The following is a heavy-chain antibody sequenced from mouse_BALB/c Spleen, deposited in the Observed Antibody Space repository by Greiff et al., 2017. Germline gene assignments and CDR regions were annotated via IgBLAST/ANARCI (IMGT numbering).Heavy chain of an antibody. J-gene: IGHJ1*01. D-gene: IGHD2-2*01. V-gene: IGHV14-3*02. CDR2: IDPANGNT. Sequence: EVQLQESGAELVKPGASVKLSCTASGFNIKDTYMHWVKQRPEQGLEWIGRIDPANGNTKYDPKFQGKATITADTSSNTAYLQLSSLTSEDTAVYYCARYYGYDWWYFDVWGAGTTVTVSS. CDR3: ARYYGYDWWYFDV. CDR1: GFNIKDTY.